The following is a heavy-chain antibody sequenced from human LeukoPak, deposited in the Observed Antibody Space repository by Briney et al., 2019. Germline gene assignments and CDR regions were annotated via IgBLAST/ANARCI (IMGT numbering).Heavy chain of an antibody. CDR3: AKDPGGLTTSFDY. CDR2: ISYDGSNK. V-gene: IGHV3-30*18. J-gene: IGHJ4*02. D-gene: IGHD1-14*01. Sequence: GRSLRLSCAASGFTFSSYGMHWVRQAPGKGLEWVAVISYDGSNKYYADSVKGRFTISRDNSKNTLYLQMNSLRAEDTAVYYCAKDPGGLTTSFDYWGQGTLVTVSS. CDR1: GFTFSSYG.